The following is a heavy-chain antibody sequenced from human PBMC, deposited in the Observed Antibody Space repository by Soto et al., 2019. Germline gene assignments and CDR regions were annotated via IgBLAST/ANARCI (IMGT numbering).Heavy chain of an antibody. V-gene: IGHV1-3*01. CDR1: GYTFTSYA. CDR3: ARGARGTIFGVVILDY. Sequence: ASVKVSCKASGYTFTSYAMHWVRQAPGQRLEWMGWINAGNGNTKYSQKFQGRVTITRDTSASTAYMELSSLRSEDTAVYYCARGARGTIFGVVILDYWGQGTLVTVSS. CDR2: INAGNGNT. J-gene: IGHJ4*02. D-gene: IGHD3-3*01.